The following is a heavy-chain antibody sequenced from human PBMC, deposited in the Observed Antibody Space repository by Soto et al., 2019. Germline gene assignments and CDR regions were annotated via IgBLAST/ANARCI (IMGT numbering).Heavy chain of an antibody. Sequence: AETLSLTCCVSGGAVRTGSYHFNCIRQPPGNGLELTGFIPNNGSPDYNPSLKSRVVVSIDRSKNQFSLKVNSVTAADTAVYFCARIGWGGDSWGQGTLVTVSS. CDR3: ARIGWGGDS. CDR1: GGAVRTGSYH. D-gene: IGHD7-27*01. J-gene: IGHJ4*02. CDR2: IPNNGSP. V-gene: IGHV4-61*01.